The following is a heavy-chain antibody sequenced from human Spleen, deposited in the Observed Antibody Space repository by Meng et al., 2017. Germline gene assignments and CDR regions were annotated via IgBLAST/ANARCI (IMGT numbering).Heavy chain of an antibody. D-gene: IGHD2-15*01. CDR3: AKDVVVVVAATIFDY. V-gene: IGHV3-23*01. J-gene: IGHJ4*02. CDR1: GFTFDDYA. CDR2: ISWNSGST. Sequence: GESLKISCAASGFTFDDYAMHWVRQAPGKGLEWVSGISWNSGSTYYADSVKGRFTISRDNSKNTLYLQMNSLRAEDTAVYYCAKDVVVVVAATIFDYWGQGTLVTVSS.